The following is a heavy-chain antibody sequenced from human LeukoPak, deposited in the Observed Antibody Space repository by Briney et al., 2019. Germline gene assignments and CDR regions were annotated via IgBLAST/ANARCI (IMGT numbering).Heavy chain of an antibody. CDR2: INHSGST. Sequence: SGTLSLTCAVYGGSFSGYYWSWIRQPPEKGLEWIGEINHSGSTNYNPSLKSRVTISVDTSKNQFSLKLSSVTAADTAVYYCARVSRPTSTSVVYYYYYMDVWGKGTTVTVSS. J-gene: IGHJ6*03. D-gene: IGHD2-2*01. CDR1: GGSFSGYY. V-gene: IGHV4-34*01. CDR3: ARVSRPTSTSVVYYYYYMDV.